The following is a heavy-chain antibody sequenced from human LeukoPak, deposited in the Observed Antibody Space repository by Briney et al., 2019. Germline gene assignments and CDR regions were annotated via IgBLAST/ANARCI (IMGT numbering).Heavy chain of an antibody. J-gene: IGHJ3*02. CDR3: ARETLRAFDI. Sequence: GGSLRLSCAASGFTFSSYSMNWVRQAPGKGLEWLSYISSSSSIISHADSVKGRFTISRDNAKSSLYLQMNNLRDEDTAVYYCARETLRAFDIWGQGTMVAVSS. CDR1: GFTFSSYS. V-gene: IGHV3-48*02. CDR2: ISSSSSII.